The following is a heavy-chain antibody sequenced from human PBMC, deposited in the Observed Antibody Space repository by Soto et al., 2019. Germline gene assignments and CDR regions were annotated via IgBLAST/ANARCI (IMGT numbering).Heavy chain of an antibody. J-gene: IGHJ6*02. CDR1: GFTFSSYA. D-gene: IGHD5-12*01. CDR3: AKVKAYSGPYYYGMDV. V-gene: IGHV3-23*01. Sequence: GGSLRLSCAASGFTFSSYAMSWVRQAPGKGLEWVSAISGSGGSTYYADSVKGRFTISRDNSKNTLYRQMNSLRAEDTAVYYCAKVKAYSGPYYYGMDVWGQGTTVTVSS. CDR2: ISGSGGST.